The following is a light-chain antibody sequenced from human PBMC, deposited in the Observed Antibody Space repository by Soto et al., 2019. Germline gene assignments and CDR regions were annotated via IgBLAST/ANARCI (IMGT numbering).Light chain of an antibody. CDR2: KAS. J-gene: IGKJ1*01. Sequence: DIPMTQSPSTLSASVRDRVTITCRASQSIRSWLAWYQQKPGKAPKLLIYKASSLESGVPSRFSGSGSGTEFTLTISSLQPDDSATYYCQQYDSYPWTSGQGTKVEIK. CDR1: QSIRSW. CDR3: QQYDSYPWT. V-gene: IGKV1-5*03.